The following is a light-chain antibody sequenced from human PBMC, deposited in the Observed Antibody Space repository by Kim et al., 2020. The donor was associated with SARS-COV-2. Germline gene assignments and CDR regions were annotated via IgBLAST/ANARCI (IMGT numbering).Light chain of an antibody. J-gene: IGKJ1*01. Sequence: DIQMTQSPSSLSASVGDRVTITCRASQSISSYLNWYQQKPGKAPKLLIYAASSSQSGVPSRFSGSGSGTDFTLTISSLQPEDFATYYCQQSYSTLTWTFGQGTKVDIK. V-gene: IGKV1-39*01. CDR2: AAS. CDR3: QQSYSTLTWT. CDR1: QSISSY.